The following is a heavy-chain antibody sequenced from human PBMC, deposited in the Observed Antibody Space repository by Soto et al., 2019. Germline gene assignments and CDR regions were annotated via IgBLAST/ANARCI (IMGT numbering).Heavy chain of an antibody. Sequence: EVQLVESGGGLVKPGGSLRLSCAASGFTFSSYSMNWVRQAPGKGLEWVSSISSSSSYIYYADSVKGRFTISRDNAKNSLYLQMNSLRAEDTAVYYCARVLTRILYPSNFYYYGMDVWGQGTTVTVSS. CDR1: GFTFSSYS. CDR2: ISSSSSYI. J-gene: IGHJ6*02. V-gene: IGHV3-21*01. D-gene: IGHD2-8*01. CDR3: ARVLTRILYPSNFYYYGMDV.